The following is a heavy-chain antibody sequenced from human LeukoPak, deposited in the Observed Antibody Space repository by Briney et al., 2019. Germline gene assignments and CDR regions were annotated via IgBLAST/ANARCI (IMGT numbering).Heavy chain of an antibody. D-gene: IGHD6-13*01. V-gene: IGHV3-23*01. CDR2: ISGSDGIT. CDR1: GFTFSNYV. J-gene: IGHJ4*02. CDR3: AKDSPPRIAAAGTMWPFDY. Sequence: GGSLRLSCAASGFTFSNYVMSWVRQAPGKGLEWVSGISGSDGITYHADSVKGRFTISRDNSKNTLYLQMNSPRAEDTAVYYCAKDSPPRIAAAGTMWPFDYWGQGTLVTVSS.